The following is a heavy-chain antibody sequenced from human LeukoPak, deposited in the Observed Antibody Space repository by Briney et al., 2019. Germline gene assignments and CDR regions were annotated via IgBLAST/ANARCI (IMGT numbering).Heavy chain of an antibody. D-gene: IGHD6-19*01. V-gene: IGHV3-30-3*01. CDR1: GFTFSSYA. CDR2: ISYDGSNK. CDR3: ARDRQWLGNHDAFDI. J-gene: IGHJ3*02. Sequence: PGGSLRLSCAASGFTFSSYAMHWVRQAPGKGLEWVAVISYDGSNKYYADSVKGRFTISRDNSKNTLYLQMNSLRAEDTAVHYCARDRQWLGNHDAFDIWGQGTMVTVSS.